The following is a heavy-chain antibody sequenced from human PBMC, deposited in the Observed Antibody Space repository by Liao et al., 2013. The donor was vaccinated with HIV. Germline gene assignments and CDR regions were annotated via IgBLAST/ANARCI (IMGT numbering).Heavy chain of an antibody. V-gene: IGHV4-34*02. Sequence: QVHLQQWGAGLLKPSETLSLTCAVYNGSFSGSYWSWIRQTPGKGLEWIGEINHSGHTNYNPSLQSRAILSVDTSVNQFSLVLNSVTAADTAVYYCARVGGPVLFGVIAGYSDYWGQGALVTVSS. J-gene: IGHJ4*02. CDR1: NGSFSGSY. CDR2: INHSGHT. CDR3: ARVGGPVLFGVIAGYSDY. D-gene: IGHD3-16*02.